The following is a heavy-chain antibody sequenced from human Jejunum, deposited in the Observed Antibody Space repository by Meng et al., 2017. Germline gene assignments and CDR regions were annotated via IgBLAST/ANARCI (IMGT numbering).Heavy chain of an antibody. CDR1: GFSLSTSGVG. CDR2: IYWDDDK. V-gene: IGHV2-5*02. Sequence: NTVKESGPPLVKPTQTLTLTCTFSGFSLSTSGVGVGWLRQPPGKALECLALIYWDDDKRYTPSLKNRLTITKDTSKNQVVLTMTNMDPVDTATYYCAHRLAYSTNYNVGWFDPWGQGTLVTVSS. D-gene: IGHD6-13*01. J-gene: IGHJ5*02. CDR3: AHRLAYSTNYNVGWFDP.